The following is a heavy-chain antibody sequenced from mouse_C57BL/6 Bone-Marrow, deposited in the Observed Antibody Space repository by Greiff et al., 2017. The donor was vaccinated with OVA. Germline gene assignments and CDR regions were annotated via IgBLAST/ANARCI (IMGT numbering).Heavy chain of an antibody. Sequence: EVKLEESGPGLVKPSQSLSLTCSVTGYSITSGYYWNWIRQFPGTKLEWMGYISYDGSNNYNPSLKNRISITRDTSKNQFFLKLNSVTTEDTATYYCAREAAQANMDYWGQGTSVTVSS. CDR3: AREAAQANMDY. V-gene: IGHV3-6*01. CDR1: GYSITSGYY. D-gene: IGHD3-2*02. J-gene: IGHJ4*01. CDR2: ISYDGSN.